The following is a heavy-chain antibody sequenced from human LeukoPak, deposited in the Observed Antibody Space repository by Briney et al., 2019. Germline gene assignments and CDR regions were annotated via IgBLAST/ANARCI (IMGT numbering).Heavy chain of an antibody. J-gene: IGHJ4*02. Sequence: TGGSLRLSCAASGFTFSDYYMSWIRQAPGKGLEWVSYISSSGSTIYYADSVKGRFTTSRDNAKSSLYLQMNSLRAEDTAVYYCARVPPLPRGGGDYWGQRTLVTVSS. CDR2: ISSSGSTI. V-gene: IGHV3-11*01. CDR1: GFTFSDYY. D-gene: IGHD3-10*01. CDR3: ARVPPLPRGGGDY.